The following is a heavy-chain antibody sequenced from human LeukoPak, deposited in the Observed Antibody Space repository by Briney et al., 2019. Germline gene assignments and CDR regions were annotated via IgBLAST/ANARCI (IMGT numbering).Heavy chain of an antibody. CDR3: AKRLFFGPGYVATPFDF. Sequence: QSGGSLRLSCAASGFTFSSYAMSWVRQAPGKGLEWVSSISGNGGTTYYADSVKGRFTISRDNSKNTLYLQMNSLRAEDTAIYYCAKRLFFGPGYVATPFDFWGQGALVTVSS. J-gene: IGHJ4*02. CDR1: GFTFSSYA. D-gene: IGHD6-13*01. V-gene: IGHV3-23*01. CDR2: ISGNGGTT.